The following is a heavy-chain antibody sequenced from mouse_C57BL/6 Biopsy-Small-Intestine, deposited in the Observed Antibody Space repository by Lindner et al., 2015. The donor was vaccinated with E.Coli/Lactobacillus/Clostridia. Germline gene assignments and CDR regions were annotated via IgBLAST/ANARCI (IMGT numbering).Heavy chain of an antibody. CDR3: TSYYGSSPYYFDY. V-gene: IGHV14-4*01. Sequence: VQLQESGAELVGPGASVKLSCTASGFNIKDDYMHWVKQRPEQGLEWIGWIDPENGDTEYASKFQGKATITADTSSNTAYLQLSSLTSEDTAVYYCTSYYGSSPYYFDYWGQGTTLTVSS. J-gene: IGHJ2*01. CDR1: GFNIKDDY. D-gene: IGHD1-1*01. CDR2: IDPENGDT.